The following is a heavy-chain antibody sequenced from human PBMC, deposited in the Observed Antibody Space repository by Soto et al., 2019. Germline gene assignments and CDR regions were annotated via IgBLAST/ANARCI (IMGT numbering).Heavy chain of an antibody. CDR2: IYYYGST. D-gene: IGHD6-13*01. CDR1: GGSISSRSYY. J-gene: IGHJ5*02. V-gene: IGHV4-39*01. CDR3: ASQDSSNWYDWFDP. Sequence: SETLSLTCTVSGGSISSRSYYWGWIRQPPGKGLEWIGTIYYYGSTYYNPSLKSRVTASVDTSKNQFSLKLSSVTAADTAVYYCASQDSSNWYDWFDPWGQGTLVTVSS.